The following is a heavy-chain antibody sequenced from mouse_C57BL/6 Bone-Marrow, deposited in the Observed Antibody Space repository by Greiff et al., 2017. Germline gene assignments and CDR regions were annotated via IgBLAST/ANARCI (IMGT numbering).Heavy chain of an antibody. Sequence: QVQLQQPGAGLVRPGTSVKLSCKASGYTFTSYWMHWVKQTPGQGLEWIGVIGPSDSNTYSKQKVKGKATLTIDTSDSTAYMYLNRLTSEDAAVYYCASFNWDVEYWGQGTTLTVSS. V-gene: IGHV1-59*01. CDR3: ASFNWDVEY. J-gene: IGHJ2*01. CDR2: IGPSDSNT. D-gene: IGHD4-1*02. CDR1: GYTFTSYW.